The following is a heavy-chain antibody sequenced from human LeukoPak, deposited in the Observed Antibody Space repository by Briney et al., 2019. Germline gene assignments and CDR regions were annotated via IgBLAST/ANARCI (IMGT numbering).Heavy chain of an antibody. Sequence: GGSLRLSCAASGFTFSSYGMHWVRQAPGKGLEWVTFIRYDGSKKYYADSVKGRFTISRDNSKNTLYLQMNSLRAEDTAVYYCATPYSGGYYDFHYWGQGTLVTVTA. V-gene: IGHV3-30*02. D-gene: IGHD1-26*01. CDR1: GFTFSSYG. CDR3: ATPYSGGYYDFHY. J-gene: IGHJ4*02. CDR2: IRYDGSKK.